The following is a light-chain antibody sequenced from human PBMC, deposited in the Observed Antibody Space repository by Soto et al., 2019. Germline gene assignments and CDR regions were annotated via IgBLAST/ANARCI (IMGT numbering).Light chain of an antibody. Sequence: EIVLTQSPGTLSLAVGERATLSCRASQIISSSYLAWYQQRPGQAPKLLIYGASRRATGVPDRFSGSESGTDFTLTISRVEPEDFAVYYCQQYNIYSETFGQGTKVEAK. CDR1: QIISSSY. V-gene: IGKV3-20*01. CDR2: GAS. CDR3: QQYNIYSET. J-gene: IGKJ1*01.